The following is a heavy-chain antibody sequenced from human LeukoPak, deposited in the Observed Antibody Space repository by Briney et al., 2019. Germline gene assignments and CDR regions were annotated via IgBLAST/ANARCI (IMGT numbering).Heavy chain of an antibody. CDR3: ARDTEYYYDSSGYYHVRQSIFDY. Sequence: GASVTVSCKASGYTFTGYYMHWVRQAPGQGLEWMGWISAYNGNTNYAQKLQGRVTMTTDTSTSTAYMELRSLRSDDTAVYYCARDTEYYYDSSGYYHVRQSIFDYWGQGTLVTVSS. J-gene: IGHJ4*02. CDR2: ISAYNGNT. V-gene: IGHV1-18*04. CDR1: GYTFTGYY. D-gene: IGHD3-22*01.